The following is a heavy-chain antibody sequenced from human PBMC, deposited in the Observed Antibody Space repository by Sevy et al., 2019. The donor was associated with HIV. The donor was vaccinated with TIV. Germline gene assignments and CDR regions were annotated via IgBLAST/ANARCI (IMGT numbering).Heavy chain of an antibody. CDR2: ISFLSNYI. CDR3: ARDSHINMQYFQH. D-gene: IGHD3-10*01. V-gene: IGHV3-21*01. J-gene: IGHJ1*01. Sequence: GGSLRLSCAASGFTFSAYSMNWVRQAPGKGLEWVSSISFLSNYIYYADSVKGRFIISRDNAKSSLYLQMNSLRAKDKAVYYCARDSHINMQYFQHWGQGTRVTVSS. CDR1: GFTFSAYS.